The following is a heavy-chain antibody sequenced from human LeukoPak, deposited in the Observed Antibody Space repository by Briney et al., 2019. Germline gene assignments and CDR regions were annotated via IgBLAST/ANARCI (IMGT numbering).Heavy chain of an antibody. D-gene: IGHD6-19*01. J-gene: IGHJ4*02. Sequence: GGSLRLSCGASGFPFSSYAMTWVRQAPGKGLEWVSGISGSGVNTYYADSVKGRFTISRDNSKNTLYLQMNSLRAEDTAVFYCAREEAGYFDYWGQGTLVTVSS. V-gene: IGHV3-23*01. CDR1: GFPFSSYA. CDR2: ISGSGVNT. CDR3: AREEAGYFDY.